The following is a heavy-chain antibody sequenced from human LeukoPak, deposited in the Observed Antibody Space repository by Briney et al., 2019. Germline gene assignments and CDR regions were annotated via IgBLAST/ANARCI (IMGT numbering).Heavy chain of an antibody. V-gene: IGHV3-30*02. CDR1: GFTFSSYG. CDR2: IRCDGSNK. J-gene: IGHJ4*02. CDR3: AKGRGNSYGYYFDY. Sequence: GGSLRLSCAASGFTFSSYGMHWVRQAPGKGLEWVAFIRCDGSNKYYADSVKGRFTISRDNSKNTLYLQMNSLRAEDTAVYYCAKGRGNSYGYYFDYWGQGTLVTVSS. D-gene: IGHD5-18*01.